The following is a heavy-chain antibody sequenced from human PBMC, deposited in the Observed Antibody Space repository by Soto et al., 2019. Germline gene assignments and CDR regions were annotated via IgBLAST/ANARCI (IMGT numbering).Heavy chain of an antibody. CDR3: ARDLSSYYDSSGLSY. J-gene: IGHJ4*02. CDR2: ISSSSYI. Sequence: EVQLVESGGGLVKPGGSLRLSCAASGFTFSSYSMNWVRQAPGKGLEWVSSISSSSYIYYADSVKGRFTISRDNAKNSLYLQMNSLRAEDTAVYYCARDLSSYYDSSGLSYWGQGTLVTVSS. D-gene: IGHD3-22*01. CDR1: GFTFSSYS. V-gene: IGHV3-21*01.